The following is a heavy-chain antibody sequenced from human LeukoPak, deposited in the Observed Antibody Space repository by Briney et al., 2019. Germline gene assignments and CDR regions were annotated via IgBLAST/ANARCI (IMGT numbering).Heavy chain of an antibody. CDR2: INRDGSST. J-gene: IGHJ4*02. V-gene: IGHV3-74*01. Sequence: GGSLRLSCAASGIIFSNYWMHWVRQAPGKGLVWVSRINRDGSSTSYADSVKGRFTISRENSKNRLYLQMNSLRAEDTAVYYCARAEGYGGELDSWGQGTLVTVSS. CDR3: ARAEGYGGELDS. D-gene: IGHD4-23*01. CDR1: GIIFSNYW.